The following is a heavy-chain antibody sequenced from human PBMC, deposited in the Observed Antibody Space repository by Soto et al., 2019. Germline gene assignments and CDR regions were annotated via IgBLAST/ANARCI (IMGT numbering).Heavy chain of an antibody. CDR2: IWYDGSNK. J-gene: IGHJ4*02. D-gene: IGHD6-13*01. V-gene: IGHV3-33*01. CDR1: GFTFSSYG. CDR3: ARCGIAAGGY. Sequence: QVQLVESGGGVVQPGRSLRLSCAASGFTFSSYGMHWVRQAPGKGLEWVAVIWYDGSNKYYADSVKGRFTISRDNSKNTMYLQMNGVRAEDTAVYYCARCGIAAGGYWGQGTLVTVSS.